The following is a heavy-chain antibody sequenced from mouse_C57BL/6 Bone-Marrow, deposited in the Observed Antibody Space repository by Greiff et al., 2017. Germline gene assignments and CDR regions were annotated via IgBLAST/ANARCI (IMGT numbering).Heavy chain of an antibody. D-gene: IGHD1-1*01. J-gene: IGHJ3*01. V-gene: IGHV14-4*01. CDR2: IDPENGDT. CDR3: TSYYGSGYPFAD. Sequence: EVQLQQSGAELVRPGASVKLSCTASGFNIKDDYMHWVKQRPEQGLEWIGWIDPENGDTEYASKFQGQATITADTSSNTAYLQLSSLTSEDTAVYYCTSYYGSGYPFADWGQGTLVTVSA. CDR1: GFNIKDDY.